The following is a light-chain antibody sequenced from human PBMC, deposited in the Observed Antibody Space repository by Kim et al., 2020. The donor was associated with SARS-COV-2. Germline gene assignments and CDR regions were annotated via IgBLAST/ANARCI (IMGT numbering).Light chain of an antibody. CDR3: QQRYSTRLT. J-gene: IGKJ4*01. CDR1: QSISIS. Sequence: DIQMTQSPSSLSASVGDRVTITCRASQSISISLNWYQQKPGKAPKVLITGASTLQSGVPSRFSGSGSGTDFTLTISSLQPEDFATYSCQQRYSTRLTFGGGTKVDIK. CDR2: GAS. V-gene: IGKV1-39*01.